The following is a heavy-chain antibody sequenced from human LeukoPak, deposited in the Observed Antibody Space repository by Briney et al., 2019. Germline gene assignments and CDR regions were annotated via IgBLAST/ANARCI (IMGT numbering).Heavy chain of an antibody. Sequence: SETLSLTCTVSGGSISSYYWSWIRQPPGKVLEWIGYIYYSGSTNYNPSLKSRVTISVDTSKNQFSLDLSSVTAADTAVYYCASRTGSSSTFHYWGQGTLVTVSS. J-gene: IGHJ4*02. CDR3: ASRTGSSSTFHY. D-gene: IGHD6-13*01. V-gene: IGHV4-59*01. CDR2: IYYSGST. CDR1: GGSISSYY.